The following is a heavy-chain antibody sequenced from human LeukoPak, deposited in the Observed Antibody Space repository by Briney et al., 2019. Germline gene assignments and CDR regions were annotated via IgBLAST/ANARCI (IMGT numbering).Heavy chain of an antibody. CDR1: GGSISSSSYS. J-gene: IGHJ4*02. CDR2: IYYSGST. Sequence: SETLSLTCTVSGGSISSSSYSWGWIRQPPGKGLEWIGSIYYSGSTYYNPSLKSRVTISVDASKNQFSLKLSSVTAADTAVYYCARGRSSGSTYFDYWGQGTLVTVSS. D-gene: IGHD3-10*01. V-gene: IGHV4-39*01. CDR3: ARGRSSGSTYFDY.